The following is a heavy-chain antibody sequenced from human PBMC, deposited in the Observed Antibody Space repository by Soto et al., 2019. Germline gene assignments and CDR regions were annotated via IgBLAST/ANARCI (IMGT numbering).Heavy chain of an antibody. J-gene: IGHJ4*02. V-gene: IGHV1-46*03. Sequence: GPSVKISCKASGNTFSNYYIHWVRQAPGQGLEWMGTINPSGGHTTYAQKFLGRVTMTRDTSTSTLYVELTSLRSEDTAVYYCARGGHVVVVTAAFDYWGQGTLVTV. CDR3: ARGGHVVVVTAAFDY. CDR1: GNTFSNYY. CDR2: INPSGGHT. D-gene: IGHD2-21*02.